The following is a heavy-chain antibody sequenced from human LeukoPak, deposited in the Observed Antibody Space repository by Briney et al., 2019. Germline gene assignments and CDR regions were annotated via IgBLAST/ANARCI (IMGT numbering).Heavy chain of an antibody. CDR1: GFTFSNYA. CDR2: ISGSGGST. D-gene: IGHD6-19*01. V-gene: IGHV3-23*01. J-gene: IGHJ5*02. CDR3: ARDLQWLVMWFDP. Sequence: GGSLRLSCAASGFTFSNYAMSWVRQAPGKGLEWVSGISGSGGSTYYADSVKGRLTISRDNSKNTLYLQMNSLRAEDMAVYYCARDLQWLVMWFDPWGQGTLVTVSS.